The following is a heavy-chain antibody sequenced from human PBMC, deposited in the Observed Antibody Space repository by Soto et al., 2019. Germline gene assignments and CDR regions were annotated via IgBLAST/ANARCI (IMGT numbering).Heavy chain of an antibody. J-gene: IGHJ6*02. Sequence: PGESLKISCKGSGYSFTSYWIGWVRQMPGKGLEWMGIIYPGDSDTRYSPSFQGQVTISADKSISTAYLQWSSLKASDTAMYYCARQGDCSSTSCYYYYGMDVWGQGTTVTASS. D-gene: IGHD2-2*01. V-gene: IGHV5-51*01. CDR3: ARQGDCSSTSCYYYYGMDV. CDR2: IYPGDSDT. CDR1: GYSFTSYW.